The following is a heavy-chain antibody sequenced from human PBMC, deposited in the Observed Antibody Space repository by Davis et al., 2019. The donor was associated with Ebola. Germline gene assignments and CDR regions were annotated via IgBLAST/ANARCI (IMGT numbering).Heavy chain of an antibody. CDR1: GYTFTSYA. Sequence: ASVKVSCKASGYTFTSYAMHWVRQAPGQRLEWMGWINAGNGNTKYSQKFQGRVTITRDTSASTAYMELSSLRSEDTAVYYCARDLPGDYYYYGMDVWGQGTTVTVSS. CDR2: INAGNGNT. D-gene: IGHD4-17*01. V-gene: IGHV1-3*01. CDR3: ARDLPGDYYYYGMDV. J-gene: IGHJ6*02.